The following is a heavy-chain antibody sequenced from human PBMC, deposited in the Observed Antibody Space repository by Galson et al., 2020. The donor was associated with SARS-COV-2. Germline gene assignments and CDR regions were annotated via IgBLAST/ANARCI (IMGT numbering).Heavy chain of an antibody. V-gene: IGHV3-15*01. CDR2: LKSNAHGGTT. CDR1: GFSFKTAW. Sequence: GESLKISCAASGFSFKTAWMSWVRQAPGKGLEWIGRLKSNAHGGTTDYAAPVEGRFTISRDDSKNTLFLQMYSLKTEDTAVYYCTVIVGAGDTFDNWGQGTMVTVSP. J-gene: IGHJ3*02. D-gene: IGHD1-26*01. CDR3: TVIVGAGDTFDN.